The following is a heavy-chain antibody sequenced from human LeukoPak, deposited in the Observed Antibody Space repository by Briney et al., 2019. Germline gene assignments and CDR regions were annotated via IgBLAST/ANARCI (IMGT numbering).Heavy chain of an antibody. J-gene: IGHJ4*02. CDR2: ISWDGGST. Sequence: PGGSLRLSCAASGFTFDDYAMHWVRQAPGKGLEWVSLISWDGGSTYYADSVKGRFTISRDNSKNSLYLQMNSLRAEDTALYYCAKDYYDSSGYFDYWGQGTLVTVSS. CDR3: AKDYYDSSGYFDY. V-gene: IGHV3-43D*03. CDR1: GFTFDDYA. D-gene: IGHD3-22*01.